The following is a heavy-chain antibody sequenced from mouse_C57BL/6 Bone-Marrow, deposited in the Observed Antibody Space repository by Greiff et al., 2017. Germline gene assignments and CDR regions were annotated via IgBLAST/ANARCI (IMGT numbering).Heavy chain of an antibody. J-gene: IGHJ2*01. CDR2: IDPENGAT. CDR1: GFNIKDDY. D-gene: IGHD1-1*01. Sequence: VQLQQSGAELVRPGASVKLSCTASGFNIKDDYMHWVKQRPEQGLEWIGWIDPENGATEYASKFQGKATITADTSSNTAYLQLSSLTSEDTAVYYCTKSYDYYGSSDFDYWGQGTTLTVSS. CDR3: TKSYDYYGSSDFDY. V-gene: IGHV14-4*01.